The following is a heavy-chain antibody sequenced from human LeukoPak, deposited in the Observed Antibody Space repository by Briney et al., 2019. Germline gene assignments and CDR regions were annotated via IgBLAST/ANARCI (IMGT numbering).Heavy chain of an antibody. CDR3: ARDGYYDFWSGRSFDY. CDR1: GGTFSSYA. CDR2: IIPIFGTA. V-gene: IGHV1-69*05. D-gene: IGHD3-3*01. J-gene: IGHJ4*02. Sequence: ASVKVSCKASGGTFSSYAISWVRQAPGQGLEWMGGIIPIFGTANYAQKFQGRVTITTDESTSTAYMELSSLRSEDTAVYYCARDGYYDFWSGRSFDYWGQGTLVTVSS.